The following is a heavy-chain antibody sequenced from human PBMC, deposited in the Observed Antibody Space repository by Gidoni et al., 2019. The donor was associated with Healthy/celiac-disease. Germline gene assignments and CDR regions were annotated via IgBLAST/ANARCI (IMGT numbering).Heavy chain of an antibody. Sequence: EVQLVESGGGVVRPGGSLRLSWAASGFPFADYGMCWVRQAPGKGLGWVSGINWNGGSTGYADSVKGRFTISRDNAKNSLYLQMNSLRAEDTALYYCARAPLRYDSSGGNFDYWGQGTLVTVSS. CDR3: ARAPLRYDSSGGNFDY. V-gene: IGHV3-20*04. D-gene: IGHD3-22*01. CDR2: INWNGGST. CDR1: GFPFADYG. J-gene: IGHJ4*02.